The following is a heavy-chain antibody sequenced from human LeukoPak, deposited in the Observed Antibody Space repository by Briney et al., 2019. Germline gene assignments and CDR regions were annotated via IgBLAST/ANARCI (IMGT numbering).Heavy chain of an antibody. Sequence: SETLPLTCAVYGGSFSGYYWSWIRQPPGKGLEWIGEINHSGSTNYNPSLKSRVTISVDTSKNQFSLKLSSVTAADTAVYYCARGPGSYYFDYWGQGTLVTVSS. J-gene: IGHJ4*02. CDR1: GGSFSGYY. D-gene: IGHD2-15*01. CDR3: ARGPGSYYFDY. CDR2: INHSGST. V-gene: IGHV4-34*01.